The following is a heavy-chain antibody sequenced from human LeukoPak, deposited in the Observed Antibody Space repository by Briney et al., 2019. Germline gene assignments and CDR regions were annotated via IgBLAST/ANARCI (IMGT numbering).Heavy chain of an antibody. D-gene: IGHD3-9*01. V-gene: IGHV3-23*01. CDR2: ISGSGGST. CDR1: GFTVSSKY. Sequence: GGSLRLSCAASGFTVSSKYMSWVRQAPGKGLEWVSAISGSGGSTYYADSVKGRFTISRDNSKNTLYLQMNSLRAEDTAVYYCAKGQLRYFDWLPNPNWLDPWGQGTLVTVSS. CDR3: AKGQLRYFDWLPNPNWLDP. J-gene: IGHJ5*02.